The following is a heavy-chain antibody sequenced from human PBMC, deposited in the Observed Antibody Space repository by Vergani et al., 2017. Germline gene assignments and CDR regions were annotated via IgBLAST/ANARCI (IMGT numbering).Heavy chain of an antibody. CDR3: AGDRSARVGASGRCSGFDP. V-gene: IGHV4-31*03. D-gene: IGHD1-26*01. CDR2: IYYSGST. CDR1: GGSISSGGYY. Sequence: QVQLQESGPGLVKPSQTLSLTCTVSGGSISSGGYYWSWIRQHPGKGLEWIGYIYYSGSTYYNPSLKSRVTISVDTSKNQFTLKLSSVTAADTAVYYCAGDRSARVGASGRCSGFDPWGEGTLVTVSS. J-gene: IGHJ5*02.